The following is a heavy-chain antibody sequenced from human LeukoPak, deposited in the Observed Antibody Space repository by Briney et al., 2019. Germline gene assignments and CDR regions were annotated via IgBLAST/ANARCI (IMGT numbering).Heavy chain of an antibody. CDR3: ARDDRDMTTVTTLDY. D-gene: IGHD4-11*01. CDR2: ISSSSSYI. Sequence: GGSLRLSCAASGFTFSSYSMNWVRQAPGKGLEWVSSISSSSSYIYYADSEKGRFTISRDNAKNSLYLQMNSLRAEDAAVYYCARDDRDMTTVTTLDYWGQGTLVTVSS. CDR1: GFTFSSYS. V-gene: IGHV3-21*01. J-gene: IGHJ4*02.